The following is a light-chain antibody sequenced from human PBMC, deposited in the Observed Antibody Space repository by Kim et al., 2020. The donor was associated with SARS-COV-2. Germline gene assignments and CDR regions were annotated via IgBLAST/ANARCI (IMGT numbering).Light chain of an antibody. CDR1: QGIRNY. CDR3: QQYKTYPYT. Sequence: DIQMTQSPSSLSASVGDRVTITCRASQGIRNYLAWFQQKPGKAPKSLIYAASTLHSGVPSKFSGSGSGTDFTLTISSLQPEDSATYYCQQYKTYPYTFGQGTKLEIK. J-gene: IGKJ2*01. V-gene: IGKV1-16*02. CDR2: AAS.